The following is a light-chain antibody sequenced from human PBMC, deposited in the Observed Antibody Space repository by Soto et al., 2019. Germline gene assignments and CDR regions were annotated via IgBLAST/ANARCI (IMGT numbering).Light chain of an antibody. J-gene: IGKJ2*01. CDR3: HQYSGLYT. CDR2: KAS. V-gene: IGKV1-5*03. CDR1: QSISRW. Sequence: DIQMTQFPSALSASVGDRVTITCRASQSISRWLAWYQQKPGKAPKLLIYKASSLQGGVPSRFSGSGSGTEFTLTISGLQPDDVATYYCHQYSGLYTFGQGTKLEI.